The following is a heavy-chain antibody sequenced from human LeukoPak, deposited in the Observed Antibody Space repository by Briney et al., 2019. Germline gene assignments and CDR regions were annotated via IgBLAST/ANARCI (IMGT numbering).Heavy chain of an antibody. CDR2: ISGSGGST. CDR3: PLAPWAAFDP. D-gene: IGHD3-3*02. V-gene: IGHV3-23*01. Sequence: GGSLRLSCAASGFTFSSYGMSWVRQAPGKGLEWVSAISGSGGSTYYADSVKGRFTISRDDSKNTLYLQMNSLRAEDTAVYYCPLAPWAAFDPWGQGTLVTVSS. J-gene: IGHJ5*02. CDR1: GFTFSSYG.